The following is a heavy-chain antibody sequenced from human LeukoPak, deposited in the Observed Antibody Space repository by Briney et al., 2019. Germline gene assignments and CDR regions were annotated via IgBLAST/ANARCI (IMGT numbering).Heavy chain of an antibody. CDR1: GGTFSSYA. D-gene: IGHD3-22*01. CDR3: ARADSSGYYYPPDY. CDR2: IIPIFGTA. Sequence: SVKVSCKASGGTFSSYAISWVRQAPGQGLEWMGGIIPIFGTANYAQKFQGRVTITRDTFASTAYMDLSSLRSEDMAVYYCARADSSGYYYPPDYWGQGTLVTVSS. J-gene: IGHJ4*02. V-gene: IGHV1-69*05.